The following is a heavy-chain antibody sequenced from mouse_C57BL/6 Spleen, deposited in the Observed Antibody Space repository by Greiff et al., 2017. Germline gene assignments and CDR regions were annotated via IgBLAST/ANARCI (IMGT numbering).Heavy chain of an antibody. V-gene: IGHV1-26*01. CDR1: GYTFTDYY. D-gene: IGHD2-4*01. Sequence: VQLQQSGPELVKPGASVKISCKASGYTFTDYYMNWVKQSHGKSLEWIGDINPNNGGTSYNQKFKGKATLTVDKSSSTAYMELRSLTSEDSAVYYCARWGNYDYDWFAYWGQGTLVTVSA. CDR3: ARWGNYDYDWFAY. J-gene: IGHJ3*01. CDR2: INPNNGGT.